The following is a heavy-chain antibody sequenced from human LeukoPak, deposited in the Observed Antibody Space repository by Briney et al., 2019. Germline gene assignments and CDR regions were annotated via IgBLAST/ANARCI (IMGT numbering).Heavy chain of an antibody. Sequence: GGSLRLSCAASGFTFPSYAMSWVRQAPGKGLNWVSAVSDSGGSTFYADSVKGRFTISRDNSKNTLYLQMNSLRAEDTAVYYCAKRSDGYSGFDYWGQGTLVTLSS. J-gene: IGHJ4*02. CDR3: AKRSDGYSGFDY. CDR1: GFTFPSYA. V-gene: IGHV3-23*01. CDR2: VSDSGGST. D-gene: IGHD5-18*01.